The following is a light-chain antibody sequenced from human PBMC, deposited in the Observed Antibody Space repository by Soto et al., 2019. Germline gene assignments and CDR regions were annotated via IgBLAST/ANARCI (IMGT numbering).Light chain of an antibody. CDR3: SSYTSSSVLV. J-gene: IGLJ1*01. CDR2: DVS. V-gene: IGLV2-14*01. Sequence: QSVLTQSASVSGSPGQSITISCTGTSSDVGGYNYVSWYQQHPGKAPKLMIYDVSNRPSGVSNRFSGSKSGNTASLTISGLQAEDEADYYCSSYTSSSVLVFGSGTKVTVL. CDR1: SSDVGGYNY.